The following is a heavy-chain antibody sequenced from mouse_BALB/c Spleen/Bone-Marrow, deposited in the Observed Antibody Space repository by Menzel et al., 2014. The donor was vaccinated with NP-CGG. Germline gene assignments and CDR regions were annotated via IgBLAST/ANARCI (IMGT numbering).Heavy chain of an antibody. CDR1: GYTFTSYV. Sequence: EVQGVESGPELVKPGASVKMSCKASGYTFTSYVMHWVKQKPGQGLEWIGYINPYNDGTKYNEKFKGKATLTSDKSSSTAYMELSSLTSEDSAVYYCAKGDNYRYDFDYWGQGTTLTVSS. V-gene: IGHV1-14*01. D-gene: IGHD2-14*01. CDR3: AKGDNYRYDFDY. CDR2: INPYNDGT. J-gene: IGHJ2*01.